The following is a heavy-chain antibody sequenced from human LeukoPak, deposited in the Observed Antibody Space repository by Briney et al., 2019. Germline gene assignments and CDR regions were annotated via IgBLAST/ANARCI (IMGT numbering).Heavy chain of an antibody. J-gene: IGHJ6*02. V-gene: IGHV1-69*04. D-gene: IGHD2-2*01. Sequence: SVKVSCKASGGTFSSYAISWVRQAPGQGLEWMGRIIPILGIANYAQKFQGRVTITADKSTSTAYMELSSLRSEDTAVYYCAGRSPAYYGMDVWGQGTMVTVSS. CDR2: IIPILGIA. CDR1: GGTFSSYA. CDR3: AGRSPAYYGMDV.